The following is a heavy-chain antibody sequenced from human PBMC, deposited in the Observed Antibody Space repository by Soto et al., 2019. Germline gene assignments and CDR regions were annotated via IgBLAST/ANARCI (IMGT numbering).Heavy chain of an antibody. CDR2: ISYDGSNK. Sequence: GGSLRLSCAASGFTFSSYGMHWVRQAPGKGLEWVAVISYDGSNKYYADSVKGRFTISRDNSKNTLYLQVSSLRADDTAVYYCVKSPRSGYEAPWDFWGQGTQVTVSS. D-gene: IGHD5-12*01. V-gene: IGHV3-30*18. CDR1: GFTFSSYG. J-gene: IGHJ4*02. CDR3: VKSPRSGYEAPWDF.